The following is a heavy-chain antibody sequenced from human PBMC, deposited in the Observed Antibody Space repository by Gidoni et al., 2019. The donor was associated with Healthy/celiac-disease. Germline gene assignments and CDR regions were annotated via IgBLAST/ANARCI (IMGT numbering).Heavy chain of an antibody. D-gene: IGHD6-13*01. J-gene: IGHJ4*02. CDR2: INHSGST. CDR1: GGSFSGYY. V-gene: IGHV4-34*01. Sequence: QVQLQQWGAGLLKPSETLSLTCAVYGGSFSGYYWSWIRKPPGKGLEWIGEINHSGSTNYNPSRKSRVTISVDTSKNQFSLKLSSVTAADTAVYYCARCKAAAGKYFDYWGQGTLVTVSS. CDR3: ARCKAAAGKYFDY.